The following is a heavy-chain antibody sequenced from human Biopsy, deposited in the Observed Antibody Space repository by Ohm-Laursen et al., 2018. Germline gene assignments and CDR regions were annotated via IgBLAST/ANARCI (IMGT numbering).Heavy chain of an antibody. Sequence: SETLSLTCTVSGDSINSSYWSWIRQPPGKGLEWIGFISNSGNTNYNPSLKSRVTISVDMSKNQISLKPGSVTVADTAVFYCARRGSGGRSFDYWGQGSLVTVSS. CDR1: GDSINSSY. V-gene: IGHV4-59*08. CDR3: ARRGSGGRSFDY. D-gene: IGHD2-15*01. J-gene: IGHJ4*02. CDR2: ISNSGNT.